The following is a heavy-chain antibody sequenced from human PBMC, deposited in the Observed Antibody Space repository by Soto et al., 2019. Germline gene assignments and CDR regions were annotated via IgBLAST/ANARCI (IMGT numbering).Heavy chain of an antibody. D-gene: IGHD1-1*01. CDR1: GFTFSSYA. Sequence: EVQLLESGGGLGQPGGSLRLYCAASGFTFSSYAMSWVRQAPGKGLGWVSGINGGGDSTYFADSVRGRFTISRDNSKNTRFLQMNSLRDEDTSVYYFARGWTFDLWGQGTLFTVSS. CDR3: ARGWTFDL. V-gene: IGHV3-23*01. J-gene: IGHJ4*02. CDR2: INGGGDST.